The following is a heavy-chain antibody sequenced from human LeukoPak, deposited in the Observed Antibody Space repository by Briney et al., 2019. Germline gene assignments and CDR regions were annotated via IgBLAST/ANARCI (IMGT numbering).Heavy chain of an antibody. CDR3: ATHTAGNPYGLDV. J-gene: IGHJ6*02. D-gene: IGHD5-18*01. CDR2: IIPIFGTA. CDR1: GGTFSSYA. Sequence: ASVKVSCKASGGTFSSYAISWVRQAPGQGLEWMGGIIPIFGTANYAQKFQGRVTITANESTSTAYMELSSLRSEDTAVYYCATHTAGNPYGLDVWGQGTTVTVSS. V-gene: IGHV1-69*13.